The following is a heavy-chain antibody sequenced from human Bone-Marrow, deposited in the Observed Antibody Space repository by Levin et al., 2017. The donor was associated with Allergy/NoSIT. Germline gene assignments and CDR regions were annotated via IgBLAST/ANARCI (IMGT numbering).Heavy chain of an antibody. V-gene: IGHV4-34*01. CDR2: INHSGST. CDR3: ARGGWYYDVWSGYYGYYFDY. D-gene: IGHD3-3*01. Sequence: SETLSLTCAVYGGSFSGYYWSWIRQPPGKGLEWIGEINHSGSTNYNPSLKSRVTISVDTSKNQFSLKLSSVTAADTAVYYCARGGWYYDVWSGYYGYYFDYWGQGTLVTVSS. J-gene: IGHJ4*02. CDR1: GGSFSGYY.